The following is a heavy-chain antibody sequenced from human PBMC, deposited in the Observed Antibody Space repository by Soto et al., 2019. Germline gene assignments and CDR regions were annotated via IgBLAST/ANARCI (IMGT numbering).Heavy chain of an antibody. D-gene: IGHD3-3*01. Sequence: QVQLVQSGAEVKKPGASVKVSCKVSGYTLTELSMHWVRQAPGKGLEWMGGFDPEDGETIYAQKVQGRVTMTEDTSTDTAYMELSSLRSEDTAVYYCATCVYYDFWSGYYPFDYWGQGTLVTVSS. CDR3: ATCVYYDFWSGYYPFDY. V-gene: IGHV1-24*01. CDR2: FDPEDGET. CDR1: GYTLTELS. J-gene: IGHJ4*02.